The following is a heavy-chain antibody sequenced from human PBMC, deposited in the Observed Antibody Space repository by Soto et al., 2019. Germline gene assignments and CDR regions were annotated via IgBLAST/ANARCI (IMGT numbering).Heavy chain of an antibody. D-gene: IGHD3-10*01. V-gene: IGHV3-11*01. J-gene: IGHJ4*02. Sequence: GGSLRLSCAASGFTFSDYYMSWIRQAPGKGLEWVSYISSSGSTIYYADSVKGRFTISRDNAKNSLYLQMNSLTAEATAVYYCARITMVRFRFDYWGQGTLVTVSS. CDR2: ISSSGSTI. CDR1: GFTFSDYY. CDR3: ARITMVRFRFDY.